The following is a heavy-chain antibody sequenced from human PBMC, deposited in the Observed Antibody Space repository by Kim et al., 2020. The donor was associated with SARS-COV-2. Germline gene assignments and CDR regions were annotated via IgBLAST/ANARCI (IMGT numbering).Heavy chain of an antibody. D-gene: IGHD2-15*01. CDR3: ARHRAWSGGSFDY. CDR2: IKEDGSEK. V-gene: IGHV3-7*03. J-gene: IGHJ4*02. Sequence: GGSLRLSSAASGFTFSSYWMTWVRQAPGKGLEWVANIKEDGSEKYYVDSVKGRFTISRDNPKNSLYLQMNSLRAEDTAVYYCARHRAWSGGSFDYWGQGTLVTVSS. CDR1: GFTFSSYW.